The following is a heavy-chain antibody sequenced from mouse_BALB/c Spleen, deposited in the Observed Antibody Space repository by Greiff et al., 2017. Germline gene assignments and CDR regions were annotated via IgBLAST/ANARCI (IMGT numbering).Heavy chain of an antibody. CDR2: IWGDGST. V-gene: IGHV2-6-7*01. CDR1: GFSLTGYG. J-gene: IGHJ4*01. D-gene: IGHD2-2*01. Sequence: QVQLKQSGPGLVAPSQSLSITCTVSGFSLTGYGVNWVRQPPGKGLEWLGMIWGDGSTDYNSAHKSRLSISKDNSKSQVFLKMNSLQTDDTARYYCARDRYGYDERGYAMDYWGQGTSVTVSS. CDR3: ARDRYGYDERGYAMDY.